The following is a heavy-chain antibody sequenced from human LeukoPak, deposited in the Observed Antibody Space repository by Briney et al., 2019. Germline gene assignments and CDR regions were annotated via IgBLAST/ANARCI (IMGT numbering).Heavy chain of an antibody. CDR3: ARDTYCSGGSCPGWYFDL. CDR1: GGSISGRTYS. V-gene: IGHV4-39*02. CDR2: IYYSGST. J-gene: IGHJ2*01. D-gene: IGHD2-15*01. Sequence: SETLSLTCNVSGGSISGRTYSWGWIRQPPGKGLEWIGSIYYSGSTYYNASLKSRVTMSVDTSKNQFSLKLTSVTAADTAVYYCARDTYCSGGSCPGWYFDLWGRGTLVTVSS.